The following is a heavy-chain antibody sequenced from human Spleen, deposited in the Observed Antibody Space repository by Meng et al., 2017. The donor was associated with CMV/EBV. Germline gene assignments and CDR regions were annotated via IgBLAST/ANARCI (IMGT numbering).Heavy chain of an antibody. D-gene: IGHD2-2*01. CDR3: AKGKVPAASYYFDY. CDR2: IRYDGSNK. V-gene: IGHV3-30*02. CDR1: GFTFSSYG. J-gene: IGHJ4*02. Sequence: GESLKISCAASGFTFSSYGMHWVRQASGKGLEWVAFIRYDGSNKYYADSVKGRFTISRDNSKNTLYLQMNSLRAEDTAVYYCAKGKVPAASYYFDYWGQGTLVTVS.